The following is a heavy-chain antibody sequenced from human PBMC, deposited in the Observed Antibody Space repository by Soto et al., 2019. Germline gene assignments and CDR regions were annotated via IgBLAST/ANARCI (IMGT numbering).Heavy chain of an antibody. CDR1: GTTISSGDHY. V-gene: IGHV4-30-4*01. D-gene: IGHD1-26*01. CDR3: ARVYGRGDYFDF. J-gene: IGHJ4*02. Sequence: QVQLQESGPGLVKPSQTLSLTCTVSGTTISSGDHYWSWIRQAPGKGLEWIGYMYYTGKTYYNTSLQSRVTLSVDTCKNPLSLKRTSVTAADKAMYFCARVYGRGDYFDFWGRGTLVSVSS. CDR2: MYYTGKT.